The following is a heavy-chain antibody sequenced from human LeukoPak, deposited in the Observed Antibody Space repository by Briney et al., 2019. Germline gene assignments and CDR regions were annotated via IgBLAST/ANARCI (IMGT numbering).Heavy chain of an antibody. J-gene: IGHJ4*02. V-gene: IGHV1-69*04. CDR3: ARNRGGYSGYDLAY. CDR1: GYTFTDFG. CDR2: IIPILGIA. D-gene: IGHD5-12*01. Sequence: SVKVSCKASGYTFTDFGISWVRQAPGQGLEWMGRIIPILGIANYAQRFQGRVTITAHKSTSTAYMELSSLRSEDTAVYYCARNRGGYSGYDLAYWGQGTLVTVSS.